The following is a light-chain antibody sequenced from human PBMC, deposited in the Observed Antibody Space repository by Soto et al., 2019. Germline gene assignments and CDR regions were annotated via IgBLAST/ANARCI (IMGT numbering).Light chain of an antibody. CDR2: DVS. CDR3: SSYTSSSTLVV. Sequence: QSALTQPASVSGSPGQSITISCTGTSSDVGGYNYVSWYQQHPGKAPKLMIYDVSNRPSGVFNRFSGSKFGNTASLTISGLQAEDEADYYCSSYTSSSTLVVFGGGTKLTVL. CDR1: SSDVGGYNY. J-gene: IGLJ2*01. V-gene: IGLV2-14*01.